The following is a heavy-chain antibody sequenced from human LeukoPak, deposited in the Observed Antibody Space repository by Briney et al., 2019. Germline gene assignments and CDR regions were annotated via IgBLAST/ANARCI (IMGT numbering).Heavy chain of an antibody. CDR2: IYPGDSDT. CDR3: ARHQREQWLVPPGASDI. D-gene: IGHD6-19*01. V-gene: IGHV5-51*01. J-gene: IGHJ3*02. Sequence: GESLKISCKGSGYSFTSYWIGWVRQMPGKGLEWMVIIYPGDSDTRYSPSFQGQVTISADKSISTAYLQWSSLKASDTAMYYCARHQREQWLVPPGASDIRGQGTMVTVSS. CDR1: GYSFTSYW.